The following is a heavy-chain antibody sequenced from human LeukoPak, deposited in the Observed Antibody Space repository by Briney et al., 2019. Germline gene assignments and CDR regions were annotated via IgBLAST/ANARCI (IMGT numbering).Heavy chain of an antibody. J-gene: IGHJ4*02. V-gene: IGHV4-59*01. CDR1: GGSISSYY. CDR2: IYYSGST. Sequence: PSETLSLTCTVSGGSISSYYWSWIRQPPGKGLEWIGYIYYSGSTNYNPSLKSRVTISVDTSKNQFSLKLSSVTAADTAVYYCARAPVHYGGNPGVFDYWGQGTLVTVSS. CDR3: ARAPVHYGGNPGVFDY. D-gene: IGHD4-23*01.